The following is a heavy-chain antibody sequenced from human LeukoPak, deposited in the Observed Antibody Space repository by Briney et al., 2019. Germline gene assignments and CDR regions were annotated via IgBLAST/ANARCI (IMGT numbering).Heavy chain of an antibody. CDR1: GFTFSNAW. V-gene: IGHV3-15*01. CDR2: IKSKTDGGTT. D-gene: IGHD3-3*01. J-gene: IGHJ4*02. CDR3: TTKRSGLRSIGDY. Sequence: GGSLRLSCAASGFTFSNAWMSWVRQAPGKGLEWVGRIKSKTDGGTTDYAAPVKGRFTISRDDSKNTLYLQMNSLKTEDTAVYYCTTKRSGLRSIGDYWGQGTLVTVSS.